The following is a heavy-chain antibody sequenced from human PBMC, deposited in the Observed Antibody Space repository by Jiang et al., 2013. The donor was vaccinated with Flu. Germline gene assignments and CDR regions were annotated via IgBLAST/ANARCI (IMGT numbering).Heavy chain of an antibody. V-gene: IGHV3-11*01. D-gene: IGHD6-13*01. Sequence: SSSGSTIYYADSVKGRFTISRDNARNSLYLQMNSLRAEDTAVYYCARDYRQLAKVDYWGQGTLVTVSS. CDR2: SSSGSTI. CDR3: ARDYRQLAKVDY. J-gene: IGHJ4*02.